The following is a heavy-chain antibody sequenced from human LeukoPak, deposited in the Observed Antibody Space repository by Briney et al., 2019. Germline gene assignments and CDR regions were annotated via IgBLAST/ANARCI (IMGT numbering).Heavy chain of an antibody. CDR3: ARVYGSGYDFRGAFDI. CDR1: GVSISSYY. CDR2: IYYSGNS. V-gene: IGHV4-59*01. Sequence: SETLSLTCTVSGVSISSYYWTWIRQPPGKGLEWIGYIYYSGNSNSNPSLKSRVTISVDTSKNQFFLKLNSVTAADTAVYYCARVYGSGYDFRGAFDIWGQGTMVTVSS. D-gene: IGHD5-12*01. J-gene: IGHJ3*02.